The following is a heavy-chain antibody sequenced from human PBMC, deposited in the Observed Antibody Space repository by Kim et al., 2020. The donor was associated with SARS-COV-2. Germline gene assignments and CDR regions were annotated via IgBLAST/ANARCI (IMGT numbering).Heavy chain of an antibody. CDR1: GGTFSSYA. CDR3: ARDAGWSWDLYYFDY. Sequence: SVKVSCKASGGTFSSYAISWVRQAPGQGLEWMGGIIPIFGTANYAQKFQGRVTITADESTSTAYMELSSLRSEDTAVYYCARDAGWSWDLYYFDYWGQGTLVTISS. D-gene: IGHD1-26*01. J-gene: IGHJ4*02. CDR2: IIPIFGTA. V-gene: IGHV1-69*13.